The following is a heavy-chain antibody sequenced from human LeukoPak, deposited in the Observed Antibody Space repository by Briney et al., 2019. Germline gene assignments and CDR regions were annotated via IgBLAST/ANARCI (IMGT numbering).Heavy chain of an antibody. CDR2: IYPGDSDT. Sequence: GESLKISCQGSGYSFTSYWIGWVRQMPGKGLEWMGIIYPGDSDTRYSPSFQGQVTISADKSISTAYLQWSSLKASDTAMYYCARRGRGYCSSTSCPTGWFDPWGQGTLVTVSS. CDR3: ARRGRGYCSSTSCPTGWFDP. CDR1: GYSFTSYW. D-gene: IGHD2-2*01. J-gene: IGHJ5*02. V-gene: IGHV5-51*01.